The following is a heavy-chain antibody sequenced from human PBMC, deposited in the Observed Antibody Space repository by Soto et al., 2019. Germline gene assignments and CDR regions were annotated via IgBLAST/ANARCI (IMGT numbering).Heavy chain of an antibody. Sequence: VGSVRLSCAASGFTFISYGMHWVRQAPGKGLEWVAVISYDGSNKYYADSVKGRFTVSRDNSKNTLYLQMNSLRAEDTAVFYCATLYWNDARDDVLDFWGKGTMVTVSS. CDR1: GFTFISYG. V-gene: IGHV3-30*03. CDR3: ATLYWNDARDDVLDF. J-gene: IGHJ3*01. CDR2: ISYDGSNK. D-gene: IGHD1-1*01.